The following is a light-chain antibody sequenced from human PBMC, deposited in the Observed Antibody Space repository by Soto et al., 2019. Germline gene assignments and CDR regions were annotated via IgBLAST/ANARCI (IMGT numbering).Light chain of an antibody. CDR2: DVN. CDR3: CSYAGSYSWV. V-gene: IGLV2-11*01. CDR1: SSDVGGYNH. J-gene: IGLJ3*02. Sequence: QSALTQPRSVSGSPGQSVTISCTGTSSDVGGYNHVSWYQQHPGKAPKLIIYDVNKRPSGVPDRFSGSKSGNTASLTISGLQAADEADYYCCSYAGSYSWVFGGGTKLTVL.